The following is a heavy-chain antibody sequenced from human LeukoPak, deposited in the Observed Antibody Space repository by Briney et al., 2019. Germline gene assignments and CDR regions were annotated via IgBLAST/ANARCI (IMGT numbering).Heavy chain of an antibody. D-gene: IGHD3-9*01. J-gene: IGHJ4*02. CDR3: ARHLPLRYFDWLPHFDY. V-gene: IGHV4-34*01. Sequence: PSETLSLTCAVYGGSFSGYYWSWIRQPPGKGLEWIGEINHSGSTNYNPSLKSRVTISVDTSKGQFSLKLSSVTAADTAVYYCARHLPLRYFDWLPHFDYWGQGTLVTVSS. CDR2: INHSGST. CDR1: GGSFSGYY.